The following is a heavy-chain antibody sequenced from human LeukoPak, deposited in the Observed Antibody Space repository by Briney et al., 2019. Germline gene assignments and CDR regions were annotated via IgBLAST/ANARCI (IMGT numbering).Heavy chain of an antibody. J-gene: IGHJ4*02. CDR2: IKQDGSEK. CDR1: GFTFSDYY. V-gene: IGHV3-7*01. D-gene: IGHD3-22*01. CDR3: ARGNYYGSSGSFPPYYFDF. Sequence: GGSLRLSCAASGFTFSDYYMSWIRQAPGKGLEWVANIKQDGSEKYYVDSVKGRFTISRDNAKNSLYLQMNSLRAEDTAVFYCARGNYYGSSGSFPPYYFDFWGQGTLVTVSS.